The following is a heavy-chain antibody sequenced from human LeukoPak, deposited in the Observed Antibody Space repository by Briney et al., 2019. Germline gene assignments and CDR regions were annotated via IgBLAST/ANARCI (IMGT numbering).Heavy chain of an antibody. CDR3: ARREGYPQTLAFDP. J-gene: IGHJ5*02. V-gene: IGHV4-39*01. CDR2: IYYSGST. D-gene: IGHD5-18*01. Sequence: SETLSLTCAVYGGSFSSYYWGWIRQPPGKGLEWIGSIYYSGSTYYNPSLKSRVTISVDTSKNQFSLKLSSVTAADTAVYYCARREGYPQTLAFDPWGQGTLVTVSS. CDR1: GGSFSSYY.